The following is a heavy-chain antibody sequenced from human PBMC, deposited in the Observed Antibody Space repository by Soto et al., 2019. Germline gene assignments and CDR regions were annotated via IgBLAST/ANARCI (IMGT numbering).Heavy chain of an antibody. Sequence: QVQLVESGGGVVQPGRSLRLSCAASGFTFSSYAMHWVRQAPGKGLEWVAVISYDGSNKYYADSVKGRFPISRDNSKNTLYLHMNSLRDEDTAVYYCARERGVSWYYYYGMDVWVQGTTVTVSS. J-gene: IGHJ6*02. CDR1: GFTFSSYA. D-gene: IGHD1-26*01. CDR2: ISYDGSNK. V-gene: IGHV3-30-3*01. CDR3: ARERGVSWYYYYGMDV.